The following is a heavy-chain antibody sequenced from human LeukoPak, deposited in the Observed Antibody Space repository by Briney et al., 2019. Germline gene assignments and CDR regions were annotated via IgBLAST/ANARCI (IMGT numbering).Heavy chain of an antibody. CDR1: RFTFSSYG. CDR3: AKDGLPLSSAYYYLPFDY. V-gene: IGHV3-23*01. D-gene: IGHD3-22*01. CDR2: ISASGGST. J-gene: IGHJ4*02. Sequence: GGSLRLSCAASRFTFSSYGMSWVRQAPGKGLEWVSGISASGGSTYYADSVKGRFTISRDNSKNTLYLQMNSLRAEDTAVYYCAKDGLPLSSAYYYLPFDYWGQGTLVTVSS.